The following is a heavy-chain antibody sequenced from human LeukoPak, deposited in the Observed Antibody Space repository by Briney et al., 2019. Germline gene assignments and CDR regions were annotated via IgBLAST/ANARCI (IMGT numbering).Heavy chain of an antibody. CDR2: IYYSGST. V-gene: IGHV4-59*01. D-gene: IGHD1-1*01. Sequence: PSETLSLTCTVSGGSISSYFWSWIRQPPGKGLEWIGYIYYSGSTNYNPSLKSRVTISVDTSKNQFSLKLNSVTAADTAVYYCARDPQGGTSRDNWFDPWGQGTLVTVSS. J-gene: IGHJ5*02. CDR1: GGSISSYF. CDR3: ARDPQGGTSRDNWFDP.